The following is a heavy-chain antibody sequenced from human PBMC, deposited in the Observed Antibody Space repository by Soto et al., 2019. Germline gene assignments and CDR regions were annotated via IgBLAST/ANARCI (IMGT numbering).Heavy chain of an antibody. CDR2: IWYDGSNK. D-gene: IGHD5-18*01. CDR1: GFTFSSYG. Sequence: PGGSLRLSCAASGFTFSSYGMHWVRQAPGKGLEWVAVIWYDGSNKYYADSVKGRFTISRDNSKNTLYLQMNSLRAEDTAVYYCAGEYKYSGDNWFAPWGQGTLVTVSS. V-gene: IGHV3-33*01. CDR3: AGEYKYSGDNWFAP. J-gene: IGHJ5*02.